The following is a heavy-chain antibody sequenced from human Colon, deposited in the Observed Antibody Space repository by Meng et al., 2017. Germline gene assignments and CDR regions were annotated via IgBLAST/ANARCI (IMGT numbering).Heavy chain of an antibody. V-gene: IGHV4-61*01. CDR2: VDYSGST. Sequence: QGQLQASGPGLLRPSETLSLTCTVSGASISSGNHYWRWIRQPQGKGLEYIAYVDYSGSTHYNPSLKSRVTMSVDTSKKQLSLKPSSVTAADTAVYYCAGGPWEFDYWGQGTLVTVSS. CDR1: GASISSGNHY. D-gene: IGHD1-26*01. CDR3: AGGPWEFDY. J-gene: IGHJ4*02.